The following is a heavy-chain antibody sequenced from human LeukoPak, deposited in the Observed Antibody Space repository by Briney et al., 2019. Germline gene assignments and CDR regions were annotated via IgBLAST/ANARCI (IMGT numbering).Heavy chain of an antibody. Sequence: GGSLRLSCAASGFTFSDHYMSWIRQAPGKGLGWVSYISSSGSIIYYADSVKGRFTISRDNAKNSLYLQMNTLRAEDTAVYYCARDIAAAGDFDYWGQGTLVTVSS. J-gene: IGHJ4*02. CDR1: GFTFSDHY. CDR2: ISSSGSII. CDR3: ARDIAAAGDFDY. V-gene: IGHV3-11*04. D-gene: IGHD6-13*01.